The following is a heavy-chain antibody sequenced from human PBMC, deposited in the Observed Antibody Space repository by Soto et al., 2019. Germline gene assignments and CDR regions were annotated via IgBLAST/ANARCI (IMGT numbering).Heavy chain of an antibody. CDR2: MSYDGTKE. CDR3: AKDRVPYFYYYGMDV. CDR1: GFIFNTYG. J-gene: IGHJ6*02. V-gene: IGHV3-30*18. Sequence: QVQLVESGGGVVQPGRSLRLSCAASGFIFNTYGMHWVRQAPGKGLEWLAVMSYDGTKESYADSMKGRFTISRDNSKNTLFLQMNSLRVEDTAVYYCAKDRVPYFYYYGMDVWGQGTTVTVSS.